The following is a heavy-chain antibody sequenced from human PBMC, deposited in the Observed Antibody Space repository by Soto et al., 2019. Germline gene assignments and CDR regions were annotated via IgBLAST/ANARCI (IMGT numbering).Heavy chain of an antibody. Sequence: SETLSLTCAVYSGSFGGYYWSWISQPPGKGLEWIGEINHSGSTNYNPSLKSRVTISVDTSKNQFSLKLSSVTAADTAVYYCARDPRALLWFGTYGMDVWGQGTTVTVS. J-gene: IGHJ6*02. CDR2: INHSGST. V-gene: IGHV4-34*01. D-gene: IGHD3-10*01. CDR3: ARDPRALLWFGTYGMDV. CDR1: SGSFGGYY.